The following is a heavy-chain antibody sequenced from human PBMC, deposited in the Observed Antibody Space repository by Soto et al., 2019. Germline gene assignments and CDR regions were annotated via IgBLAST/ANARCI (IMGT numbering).Heavy chain of an antibody. CDR3: TTAESPAVSYFFDY. CDR2: IRNQTYGGTT. Sequence: GGSLRLSCTASGFSFGSYAMNWVRQAPGQGLEWIGLIRNQTYGGTTQYAASVQGRFTISRDDSNSVAYLQMSSLKTEDSAVYYCTTAESPAVSYFFDYWGQGTLVTVSS. D-gene: IGHD3-16*02. V-gene: IGHV3-49*04. CDR1: GFSFGSYA. J-gene: IGHJ4*02.